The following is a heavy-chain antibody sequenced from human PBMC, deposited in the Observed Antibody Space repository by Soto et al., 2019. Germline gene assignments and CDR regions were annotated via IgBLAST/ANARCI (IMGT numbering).Heavy chain of an antibody. CDR2: ISYDGSNK. CDR3: AKDEVGVFDY. V-gene: IGHV3-30*18. CDR1: GFTFSSYG. J-gene: IGHJ4*02. Sequence: GGALGVSCSASGFTFSSYGMHWVRQAPGKGLEWVAVISYDGSNKYYADSVKGRFTISRDNSKNTLYLQMNSLRAEDTAVYYCAKDEVGVFDYWGQGTLVPVSS. D-gene: IGHD3-22*01.